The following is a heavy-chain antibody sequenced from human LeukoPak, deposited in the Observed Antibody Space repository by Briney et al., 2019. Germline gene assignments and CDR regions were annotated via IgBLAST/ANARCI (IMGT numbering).Heavy chain of an antibody. D-gene: IGHD1-14*01. CDR1: GYTFTSYY. J-gene: IGHJ4*02. Sequence: EASVKVSCKASGYTFTSYYMHWVRQAPGQGLEWMGIINPSGGSTSYAQKFQGRVTMTRDMSTSTVYMELSSLRSEDTAVYYCARYPPPGKRGYHYFDYWGQGTLVTVSS. CDR3: ARYPPPGKRGYHYFDY. V-gene: IGHV1-46*01. CDR2: INPSGGST.